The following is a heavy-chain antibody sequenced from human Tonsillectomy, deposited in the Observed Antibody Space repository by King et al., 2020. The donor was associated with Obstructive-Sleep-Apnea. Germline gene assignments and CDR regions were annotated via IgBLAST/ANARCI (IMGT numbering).Heavy chain of an antibody. CDR3: TRPRGYSYGSIDY. CDR1: GFRFGEYA. CDR2: IRSKAYGGTT. D-gene: IGHD5-18*01. J-gene: IGHJ4*02. Sequence: VQLVESGGGLVQPGRSLRLSCTASGFRFGEYAMSWFRPAPGEGREWVGFIRSKAYGGTTAYPASVKGRFTISRDDTITIAYLQMNSLKTEDTAVYYCTRPRGYSYGSIDYWGQGTLVTVSS. V-gene: IGHV3-49*03.